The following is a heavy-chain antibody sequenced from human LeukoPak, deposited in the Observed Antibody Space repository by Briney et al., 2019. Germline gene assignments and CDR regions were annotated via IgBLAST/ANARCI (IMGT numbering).Heavy chain of an antibody. Sequence: GGALRLSCAASGFTFSSYSMTWVRQAPGKGLEWVSGISPSGDITYYADSVKGRFTVSRDNSKNTLHLEVISLTAEDTAVYYCAKDDAWIRFGEWSQGTLVTVSS. CDR1: GFTFSSYS. CDR2: ISPSGDIT. D-gene: IGHD3-10*01. CDR3: AKDDAWIRFGE. J-gene: IGHJ4*02. V-gene: IGHV3-23*01.